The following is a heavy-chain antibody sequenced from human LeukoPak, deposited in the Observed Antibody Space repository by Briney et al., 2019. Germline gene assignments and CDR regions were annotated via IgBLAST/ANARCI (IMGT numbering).Heavy chain of an antibody. Sequence: PGGSLRLSCEASGFTFSSYSMNWVRQAPGKGLEWVSSISSSSSYIYYADSVKGRFTISRDNAKNSLYLQMNSLRAEDTAVYYCARSLMTTVPYFDYWGQGTLVTVSS. J-gene: IGHJ4*02. D-gene: IGHD4-11*01. CDR2: ISSSSSYI. CDR1: GFTFSSYS. CDR3: ARSLMTTVPYFDY. V-gene: IGHV3-21*01.